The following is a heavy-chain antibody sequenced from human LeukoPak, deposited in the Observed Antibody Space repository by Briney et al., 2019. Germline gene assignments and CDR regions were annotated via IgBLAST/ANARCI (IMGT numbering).Heavy chain of an antibody. CDR1: GYTFTGYY. D-gene: IGHD3-22*01. Sequence: ASVKVSCKASGYTFTGYYMHWVRQAPGQGLEWMGWINPNSGGTNYAQKFQGRVTMTRDTSISTAFMELSRLRSDDTAVYYCARVKTMIVVVRLFDYWGQGILVTVSS. CDR2: INPNSGGT. V-gene: IGHV1-2*02. J-gene: IGHJ4*02. CDR3: ARVKTMIVVVRLFDY.